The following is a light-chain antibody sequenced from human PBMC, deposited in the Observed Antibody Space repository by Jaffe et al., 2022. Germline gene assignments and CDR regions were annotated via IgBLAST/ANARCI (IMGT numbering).Light chain of an antibody. CDR3: QQYYGIPLA. V-gene: IGKV4-1*01. CDR2: WAS. J-gene: IGKJ1*01. CDR1: QSVLSTSNNKNY. Sequence: DIVTTQSPDSLAVSLGERATINCKSSQSVLSTSNNKNYLAWYQQKPGQPPKLLIYWASTRESGVPDRFSGSGSGTDFALTISSLQAEDVAVYYCQQYYGIPLAFGQGTKVEVK.